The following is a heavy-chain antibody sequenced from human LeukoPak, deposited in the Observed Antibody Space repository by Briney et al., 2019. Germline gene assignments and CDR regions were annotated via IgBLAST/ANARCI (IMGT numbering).Heavy chain of an antibody. D-gene: IGHD5-24*01. CDR1: GGSISSYY. V-gene: IGHV4-59*08. J-gene: IGHJ5*02. CDR3: ARAVLGEMATIGAPYNWFDP. CDR2: IYYSGST. Sequence: SETLSLTCTVSGGSISSYYWSWIRQPPGKGLEWIGYIYYSGSTNYNPSLKSRVTISVDTSKNQFSLKLSSVTAADTAVYYCARAVLGEMATIGAPYNWFDPWGQGTLVTVSS.